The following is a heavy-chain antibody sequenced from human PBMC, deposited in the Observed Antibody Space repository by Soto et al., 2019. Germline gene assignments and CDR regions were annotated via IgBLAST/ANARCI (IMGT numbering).Heavy chain of an antibody. CDR3: AREVTIFGVVIHNWFDP. Sequence: SETLSLTCTVSGGSISSYYWSWIRQPAGKGLEWIGRIYTSGSTNYNPSLKSRVTMSVDTSKNQFSLKLSSVTAADTAVYYCAREVTIFGVVIHNWFDPWGQGTLVTVS. CDR1: GGSISSYY. D-gene: IGHD3-3*01. CDR2: IYTSGST. V-gene: IGHV4-4*07. J-gene: IGHJ5*02.